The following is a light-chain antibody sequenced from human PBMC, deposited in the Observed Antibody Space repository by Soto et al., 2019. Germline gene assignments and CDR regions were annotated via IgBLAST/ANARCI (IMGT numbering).Light chain of an antibody. CDR2: EVS. CDR1: SSDVGGYNF. V-gene: IGLV2-8*01. J-gene: IGLJ3*02. CDR3: CSFGGGNKVL. Sequence: SALTQPPSASGSPGQSVTISCTGTSSDVGGYNFVSWYQQHPGKVPKPMIYEVSKRPSGVPDRFSGSKSGNTASLTVSGLQAEDEADYYCCSFGGGNKVLFGGGTKLTVL.